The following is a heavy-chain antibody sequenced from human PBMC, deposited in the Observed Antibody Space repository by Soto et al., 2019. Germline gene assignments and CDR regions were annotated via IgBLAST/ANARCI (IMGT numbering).Heavy chain of an antibody. V-gene: IGHV1-2*02. CDR1: GYTFTGYY. Sequence: QVQLVQSGAEVKKPGASVKVSCKASGYTFTGYYMHWVRQAPGQGLEWMGWINPNSGGTNYAQKLQVIARATRDTCIITASMALRRQSTYDTGVYSWAREKGSFREYAMPAGAQELTVTFSS. CDR3: AREKGSFREYAMPA. CDR2: INPNSGGT. J-gene: IGHJ6*02. D-gene: IGHD3-10*01.